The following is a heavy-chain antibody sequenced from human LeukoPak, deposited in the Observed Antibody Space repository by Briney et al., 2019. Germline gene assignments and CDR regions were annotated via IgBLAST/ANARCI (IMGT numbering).Heavy chain of an antibody. Sequence: PGRSLRLSCAASGFTFSSYGMHWVRQAPGKGLEWVAVIWYDGSNKFYADSVKGRFTISRDNSKNTLYLQMNNLRAEDTAVYYCARDPRGVGEMKTYYFDQWGQGTLVTVSS. V-gene: IGHV3-33*01. CDR1: GFTFSSYG. CDR2: IWYDGSNK. J-gene: IGHJ4*02. D-gene: IGHD3-16*01. CDR3: ARDPRGVGEMKTYYFDQ.